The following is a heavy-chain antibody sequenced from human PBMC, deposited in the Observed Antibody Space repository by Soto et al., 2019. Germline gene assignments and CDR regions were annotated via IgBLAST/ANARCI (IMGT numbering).Heavy chain of an antibody. D-gene: IGHD5-18*01. V-gene: IGHV3-30*18. Sequence: LRLSCASSFFTFRVYGMHWVRQAPGRGLEWVALISYDGSIKYYADSVRGRFTISRDNSKNTLYLQMNSLRAEDTAVYYCANSEYSRYKNIDVWGQGTTVTVSS. J-gene: IGHJ6*02. CDR3: ANSEYSRYKNIDV. CDR1: FFTFRVYG. CDR2: ISYDGSIK.